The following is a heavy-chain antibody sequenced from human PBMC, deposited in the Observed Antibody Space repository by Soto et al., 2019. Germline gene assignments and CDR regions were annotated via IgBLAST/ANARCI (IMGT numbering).Heavy chain of an antibody. CDR1: GYSFTNYW. Sequence: GASLKISSKGSGYSFTNYWITWVRQMPGKGLEWLGRVDPTDSYSNYSPAFQGHVTISADKSSSTAYLQWSSLKASDSAIYYCARPSYYPSGNYFTYYTYERDVWGQGTTGAASS. V-gene: IGHV5-10-1*01. J-gene: IGHJ6*02. CDR2: VDPTDSYS. D-gene: IGHD3-10*01. CDR3: ARPSYYPSGNYFTYYTYERDV.